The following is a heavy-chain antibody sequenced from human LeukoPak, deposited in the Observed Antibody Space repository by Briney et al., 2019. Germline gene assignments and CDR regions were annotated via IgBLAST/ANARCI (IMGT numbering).Heavy chain of an antibody. V-gene: IGHV1-69*06. Sequence: SVKVSCKASGGTFSSYAISWVRQAPGQGLEWMGGIIPIFGTANYAQKFQGRVTITADKSTSTAYMELSSLRSEDTAVYYCARSYCSSTSCYYYYYYYMDVWGKGTTVTVSS. CDR3: ARSYCSSTSCYYYYYYYMDV. CDR2: IIPIFGTA. CDR1: GGTFSSYA. J-gene: IGHJ6*03. D-gene: IGHD2-2*01.